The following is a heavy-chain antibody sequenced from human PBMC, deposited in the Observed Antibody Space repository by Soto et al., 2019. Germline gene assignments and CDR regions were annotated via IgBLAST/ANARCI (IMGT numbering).Heavy chain of an antibody. CDR1: GGSISSSSYY. CDR2: IYYSGST. J-gene: IGHJ3*02. V-gene: IGHV4-39*02. Sequence: PSETLSLTCTVSGGSISSSSYYWGWIRQPPGKGLEWIGSIYYSGSTYYNPSLKSRVTISVDTSKNQFSLKLSSVTAADTAVYYCARDSMVRGVIIFYDAFDIWGQGTMVTVSS. D-gene: IGHD3-10*01. CDR3: ARDSMVRGVIIFYDAFDI.